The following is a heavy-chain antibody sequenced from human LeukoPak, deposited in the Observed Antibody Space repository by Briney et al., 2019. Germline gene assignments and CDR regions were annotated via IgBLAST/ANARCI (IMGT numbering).Heavy chain of an antibody. CDR2: IYSGGST. CDR3: ASDRGGSTSPYYYMDV. V-gene: IGHV3-53*01. J-gene: IGHJ6*03. D-gene: IGHD2-2*01. CDR1: GFTVSSNY. Sequence: GGSLRLSCAASGFTVSSNYMSWVRQAPQKGLEWVSIIYSGGSTYYAASVKGRFTISRDNSKNTLYLQMNSLRAEDTAVYYCASDRGGSTSPYYYMDVWGKGTTVTVSS.